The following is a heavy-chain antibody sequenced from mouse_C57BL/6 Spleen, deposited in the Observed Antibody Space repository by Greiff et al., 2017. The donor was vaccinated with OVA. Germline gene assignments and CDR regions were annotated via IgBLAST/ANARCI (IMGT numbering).Heavy chain of an antibody. CDR1: GYTFTDYN. J-gene: IGHJ4*01. CDR3: ARSGYYPYYYAMDY. CDR2: INPNNGGT. D-gene: IGHD2-3*01. Sequence: VQLQQSGPELVKPGASVKIPCKASGYTFTDYNMDWVKQSHGKSLEWIGDINPNNGGTIYNQKFKGKATLTVDKSSSTAYMELRSLTSEDTAVYYCARSGYYPYYYAMDYWGQGTSVTVSS. V-gene: IGHV1-18*01.